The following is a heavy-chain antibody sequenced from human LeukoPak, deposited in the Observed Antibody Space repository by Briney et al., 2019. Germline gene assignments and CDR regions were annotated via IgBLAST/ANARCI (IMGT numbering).Heavy chain of an antibody. CDR1: GGSISSYY. J-gene: IGHJ6*02. CDR2: IYYSGST. D-gene: IGHD3-10*01. CDR3: AREIRITMVRGVIGGGSDTYYYGMDV. Sequence: SETLSLTCTVSGGSISSYYWSWIRQPPGKGLEWIGYIYYSGSTNYNPSLKSRVTISVDTSKNQFSLKLNSVTAADTAVYYCAREIRITMVRGVIGGGSDTYYYGMDVWGQGTTVTVSS. V-gene: IGHV4-59*01.